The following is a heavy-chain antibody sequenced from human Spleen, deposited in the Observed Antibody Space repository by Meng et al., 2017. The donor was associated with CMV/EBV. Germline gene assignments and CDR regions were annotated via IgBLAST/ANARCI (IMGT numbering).Heavy chain of an antibody. D-gene: IGHD3-9*01. CDR3: ARDRDYDILTGYYNRWSFDI. Sequence: SETLSLTCTVSGGSISSYYWSWIRQPPGKGLEWIGYIYYSGSPNYTPSLKSRVTISVDTSMNHFSLKLSSVTAADTAVYYCARDRDYDILTGYYNRWSFDIWGQGTMITVSS. J-gene: IGHJ3*02. V-gene: IGHV4-59*01. CDR2: IYYSGSP. CDR1: GGSISSYY.